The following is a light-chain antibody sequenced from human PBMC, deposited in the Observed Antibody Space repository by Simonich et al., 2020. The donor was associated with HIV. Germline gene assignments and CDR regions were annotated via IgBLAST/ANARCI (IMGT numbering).Light chain of an antibody. CDR3: QQYNNWPLT. Sequence: EIVMTQSPATLSVSPGERATLSCRASHSVSSNLAWYQQKPGQAPRLLIYGASTRATGIPARFIGSGSGTEFTLTINSLQSEDFGVYYCQQYNNWPLTFGGGTKVEIK. CDR1: HSVSSN. V-gene: IGKV3-15*01. CDR2: GAS. J-gene: IGKJ4*01.